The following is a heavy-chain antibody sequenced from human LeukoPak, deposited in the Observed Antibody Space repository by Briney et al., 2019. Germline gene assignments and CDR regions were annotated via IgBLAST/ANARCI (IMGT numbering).Heavy chain of an antibody. V-gene: IGHV3-21*04. D-gene: IGHD2-15*01. CDR1: GFTFSSYS. J-gene: IGHJ4*02. CDR3: AKDGLRHVVGPALTFDY. Sequence: GGSLRLSCAASGFTFSSYSMNWVRQAPGKGLEWVSSISSSSSYIYYADSVKGRFTISRDNAKNSLYLQMNSLRAEDTAVYYCAKDGLRHVVGPALTFDYWGQGTLVTVSS. CDR2: ISSSSSYI.